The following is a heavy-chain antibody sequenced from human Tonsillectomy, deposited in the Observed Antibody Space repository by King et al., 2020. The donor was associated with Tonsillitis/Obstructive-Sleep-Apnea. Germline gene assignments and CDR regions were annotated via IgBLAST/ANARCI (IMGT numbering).Heavy chain of an antibody. Sequence: VQLVESGAEVKKPGASVKVSCKASGYTFTSYGISWVRQAPGQGLEWMGCISAYNGNTNYAQKRQGRGTMTTDTSTCTAYIELRSLRSDDTSVYHCATHLGVRGVIASKYYYYYMDVWGKGTTVTVSS. CDR1: GYTFTSYG. V-gene: IGHV1-18*01. J-gene: IGHJ6*03. D-gene: IGHD3-10*01. CDR3: ATHLGVRGVIASKYYYYYMDV. CDR2: ISAYNGNT.